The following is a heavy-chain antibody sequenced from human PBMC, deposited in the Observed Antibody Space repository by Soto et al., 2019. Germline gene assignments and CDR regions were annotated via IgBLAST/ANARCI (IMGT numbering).Heavy chain of an antibody. CDR2: INHSGST. CDR1: GGSFSGYY. J-gene: IGHJ4*02. D-gene: IGHD3-9*01. Sequence: SETLSLTCAVYGGSFSGYYWSWIRQPPGKGLEWIGEINHSGSTNYNPSLKSRVTISVDTSKNQFSLKPSSVTAADTAVYYCARSALRYFDWLSFPSPFDYWGQGTLVTVSS. CDR3: ARSALRYFDWLSFPSPFDY. V-gene: IGHV4-34*01.